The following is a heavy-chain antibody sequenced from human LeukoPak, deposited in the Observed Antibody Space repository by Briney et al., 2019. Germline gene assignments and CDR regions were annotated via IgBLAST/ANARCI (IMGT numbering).Heavy chain of an antibody. CDR1: GLTFSSDW. J-gene: IGHJ6*03. CDR2: IKQDESEK. CDR3: ARDNSGYDATSHYYYYMDV. V-gene: IGHV3-7*01. Sequence: GGCLRLACSAYGLTFSSDWIGSGPQTPGRGGGWVSSIKQDESEKYYVDSVNGRLTISRDKDKNSLYLQMNSLRAEDTDAYYCARDNSGYDATSHYYYYMDVWGKGTPVTVSS. D-gene: IGHD5-12*01.